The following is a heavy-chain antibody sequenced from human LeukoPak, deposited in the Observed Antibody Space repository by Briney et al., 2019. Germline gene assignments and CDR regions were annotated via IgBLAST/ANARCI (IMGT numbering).Heavy chain of an antibody. CDR2: MSFSGSTI. CDR1: GFTFSGYE. V-gene: IGHV3-48*03. CDR3: ARGYSSYYPDAFDI. Sequence: GGSLRLSCAASGFTFSGYEIHWVRQAPGRGLEWVSYMSFSGSTIYYADSVKGRFTISRDNAKNSLYLQMNSLRAEDTAVYYCARGYSSYYPDAFDIWGQGTMVTVSS. D-gene: IGHD5-12*01. J-gene: IGHJ3*02.